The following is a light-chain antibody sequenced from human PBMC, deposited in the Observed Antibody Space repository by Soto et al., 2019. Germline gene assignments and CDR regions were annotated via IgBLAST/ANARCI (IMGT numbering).Light chain of an antibody. CDR1: QSISSW. J-gene: IGKJ2*01. Sequence: DIQMTQSPSTLSASVGDRVTITCRASQSISSWLAWYQQKPGKAPKLLIYDASSLESGVPSRFSGSGSGTEFTLTISSLQPDDFATYYCQQYNSYPVYTFGQETKLEIK. CDR2: DAS. CDR3: QQYNSYPVYT. V-gene: IGKV1-5*01.